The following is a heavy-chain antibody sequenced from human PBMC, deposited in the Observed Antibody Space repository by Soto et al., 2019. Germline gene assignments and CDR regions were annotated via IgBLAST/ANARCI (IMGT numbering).Heavy chain of an antibody. V-gene: IGHV5-51*01. Sequence: PVESLKISCQCSGYTFSNFWIGWVLQVPGKGLEWMGIIYPGDHETRYSPSFHGKVTISADKSINTAYLQWNSLEAPDTAFYFCARSPRSSPYFDYWGQGALVTVSS. D-gene: IGHD6-13*01. CDR2: IYPGDHET. J-gene: IGHJ4*02. CDR1: GYTFSNFW. CDR3: ARSPRSSPYFDY.